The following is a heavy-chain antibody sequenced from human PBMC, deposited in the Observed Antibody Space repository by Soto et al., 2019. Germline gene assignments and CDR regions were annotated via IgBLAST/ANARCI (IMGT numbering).Heavy chain of an antibody. V-gene: IGHV3-11*01. CDR1: GFTFSDYY. Sequence: GGSLRLSCAASGFTFSDYYLRWIRQAPGKGLAWVSYISSSGSTIYYADSVKGRFTISRDNAKNSLYLQMNSVRAEYTAVYYCARDYSSCWYSDYYYGMDVWGQGTTVTVS. CDR2: ISSSGSTI. D-gene: IGHD6-13*01. J-gene: IGHJ6*02. CDR3: ARDYSSCWYSDYYYGMDV.